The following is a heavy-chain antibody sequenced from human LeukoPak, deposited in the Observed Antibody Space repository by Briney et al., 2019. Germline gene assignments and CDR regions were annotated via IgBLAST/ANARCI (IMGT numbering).Heavy chain of an antibody. CDR1: GFTFSSYS. CDR3: ARHPITMIVVVPPYYFDY. D-gene: IGHD3-22*01. Sequence: GGSLRLSCAASGFTFSSYSMNWVRQAPGRGLEWVSSISSSSSYIYYADSVKGRFTISRDNAKNSLYLQMNSLRAEDTAVYYCARHPITMIVVVPPYYFDYSGQGTLATVSP. V-gene: IGHV3-21*01. J-gene: IGHJ4*02. CDR2: ISSSSSYI.